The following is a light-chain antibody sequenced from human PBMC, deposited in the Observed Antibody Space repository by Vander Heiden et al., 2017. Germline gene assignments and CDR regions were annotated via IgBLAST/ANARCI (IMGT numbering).Light chain of an antibody. J-gene: IGKJ4*01. V-gene: IGKV1-39*01. CDR1: QYIDVY. CDR2: AAS. CDR3: QQSYTIPLT. Sequence: IHMNQSPPSLSASAGDRVTIPCRTSQYIDVYLNWYQQTPGKAPKLLIYAASHLMTGVPARFSGSGSVTDFTLTIDGLQPEDFATYFCQQSYTIPLTFGGGTRVEIK.